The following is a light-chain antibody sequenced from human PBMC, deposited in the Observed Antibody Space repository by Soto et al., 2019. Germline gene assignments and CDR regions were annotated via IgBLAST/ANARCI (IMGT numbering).Light chain of an antibody. J-gene: IGLJ1*01. V-gene: IGLV2-14*01. CDR3: SSYTSSSTQV. CDR2: DVS. CDR1: SSDVGGYNY. Sequence: QSALTQPASVSGSPGQSITISCTGTSSDVGGYNYASWYQQHPGKAPKLMIYDVSNRPSGVSNRFSGSKSVNTASLTISGLQAEDEADYYCSSYTSSSTQVFGTGTKVTVL.